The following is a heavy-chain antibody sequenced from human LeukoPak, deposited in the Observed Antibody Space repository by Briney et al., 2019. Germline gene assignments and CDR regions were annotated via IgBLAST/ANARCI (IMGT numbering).Heavy chain of an antibody. Sequence: PSETLSLTCTVSGGSISSYYWSWIRQLPGKGLEWIRYIYYSGSTNYNPSLKSRVTISVDTSKNQFSLKLSSVTAADTAVYYCATLHEAGTQEYYYGMDVWGQGTTVTVSS. CDR3: ATLHEAGTQEYYYGMDV. V-gene: IGHV4-59*01. J-gene: IGHJ6*02. CDR2: IYYSGST. CDR1: GGSISSYY. D-gene: IGHD1-7*01.